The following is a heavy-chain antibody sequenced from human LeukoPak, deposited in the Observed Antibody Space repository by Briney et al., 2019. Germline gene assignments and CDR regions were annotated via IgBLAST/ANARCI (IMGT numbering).Heavy chain of an antibody. D-gene: IGHD3-10*01. J-gene: IGHJ6*04. Sequence: PSETLSLTCAVYGGSFSGYYWSWIRQPPGKGLEWIGEINHSGSTNYYPSLKSRVTISVDTSNNQFSLKLSSVTAADTAVYYCARARITMVRGVIGYYYGMDVWGKGTTVTVPS. CDR2: INHSGST. CDR1: GGSFSGYY. V-gene: IGHV4-34*01. CDR3: ARARITMVRGVIGYYYGMDV.